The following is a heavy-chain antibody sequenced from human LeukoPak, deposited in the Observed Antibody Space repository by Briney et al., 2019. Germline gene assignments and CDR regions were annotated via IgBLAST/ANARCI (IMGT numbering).Heavy chain of an antibody. J-gene: IGHJ4*02. CDR3: AAKAAACTRHYFDY. D-gene: IGHD6-13*01. CDR2: IVVGSGNT. Sequence: ASVKVSCKASGFTFTRSAMQWVRQAGGQRVEWLGWIVVGSGNTNYAQKFQERVTITRDMSTSTAYMELSSLRSEDTAVYYCAAKAAACTRHYFDYWGQGTLVTVSS. CDR1: GFTFTRSA. V-gene: IGHV1-58*02.